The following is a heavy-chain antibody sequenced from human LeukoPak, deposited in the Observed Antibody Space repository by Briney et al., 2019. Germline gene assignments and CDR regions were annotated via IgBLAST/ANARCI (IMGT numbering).Heavy chain of an antibody. CDR2: ISAYNGNT. Sequence: GASVKVSCKASGYTFTSYGISWVRQAPGQGLEWMGWISAYNGNTNYAQKLQGRVTMTTDTSTSTAYMELRSLRSDDTAVYYCARDLRSYNWGSARRFICYWGQGTLVTVSS. CDR3: ARDLRSYNWGSARRFICY. V-gene: IGHV1-18*01. J-gene: IGHJ4*02. D-gene: IGHD7-27*01. CDR1: GYTFTSYG.